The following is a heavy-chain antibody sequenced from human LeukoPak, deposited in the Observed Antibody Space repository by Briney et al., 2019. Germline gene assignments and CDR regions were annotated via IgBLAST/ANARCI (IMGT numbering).Heavy chain of an antibody. V-gene: IGHV3-74*01. J-gene: IGHJ4*02. D-gene: IGHD2-15*01. Sequence: GGSLRLSCAASGFTFSSYWMHWVRQAPGKGLVWVSRINSDGSSTTYADSVKGRFTISRDNAKNSLYLQMNSLRAEDTAVYYCARAIGYCSGGSCYFDYWGQGTLVTVSS. CDR3: ARAIGYCSGGSCYFDY. CDR2: INSDGSST. CDR1: GFTFSSYW.